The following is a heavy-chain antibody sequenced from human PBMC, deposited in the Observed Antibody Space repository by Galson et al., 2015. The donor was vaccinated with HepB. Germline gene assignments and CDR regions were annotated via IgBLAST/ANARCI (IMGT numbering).Heavy chain of an antibody. D-gene: IGHD5-18*01. CDR1: GFTFDDYT. CDR2: ISWDGGST. CDR3: AKGYSYGYDYFDY. V-gene: IGHV3-43*01. J-gene: IGHJ4*02. Sequence: SLRLSCAASGFTFDDYTMHWVRQAPGKGLEWVSLISWDGGSTYYADSVKGRFTISRDNSKNSLYLQMNSLRTEDTALYYCAKGYSYGYDYFDYWGQGTLVTVSS.